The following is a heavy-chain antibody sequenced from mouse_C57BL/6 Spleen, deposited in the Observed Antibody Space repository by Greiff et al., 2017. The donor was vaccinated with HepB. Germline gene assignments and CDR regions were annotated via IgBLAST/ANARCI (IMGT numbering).Heavy chain of an antibody. CDR2: IDPSDSYT. CDR1: GYTFTSYW. Sequence: VQLQQPGAELVMPGASVKLSCKASGYTFTSYWMHWVKQRPGQGLEWIGEIDPSDSYTNYNQKFKGKSTLTVDKSSSTAYMQLSSLTSEDSAVYYWATYYYGSGSDAMDYWGQGTSVTVSS. D-gene: IGHD1-1*01. V-gene: IGHV1-69*01. CDR3: ATYYYGSGSDAMDY. J-gene: IGHJ4*01.